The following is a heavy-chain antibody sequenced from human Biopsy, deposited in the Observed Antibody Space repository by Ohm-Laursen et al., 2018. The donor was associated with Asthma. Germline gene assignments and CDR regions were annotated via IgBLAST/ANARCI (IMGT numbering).Heavy chain of an antibody. CDR3: ARDPHNSYLASLRTKFNYYYYGMDV. J-gene: IGHJ6*02. V-gene: IGHV1-69*01. CDR1: GGTFSSYA. Sequence: SSVKVSCKASGGTFSSYAISWVRQAPGQGLEWMGGIIPIFGTANYAQKFQGRVTITADESTSTAHMELSSLRSEDTAVYYCARDPHNSYLASLRTKFNYYYYGMDVWGQGTTVTVSS. CDR2: IIPIFGTA. D-gene: IGHD1-7*01.